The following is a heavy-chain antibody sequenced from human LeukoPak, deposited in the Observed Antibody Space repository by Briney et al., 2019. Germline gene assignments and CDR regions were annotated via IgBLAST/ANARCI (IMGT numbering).Heavy chain of an antibody. CDR2: ISYDGSNK. V-gene: IGHV3-30*03. CDR1: GFTFSSYG. D-gene: IGHD2-2*01. CDR3: TTDRYCSSVDH. Sequence: GGSLRLSCAASGFTFSSYGMHWVRQAPGKGLEWVAVISYDGSNKYYADSVKGRFTISRDNSKNTLYLQMNSLRAEDTALYYCTTDRYCSSVDHWGQGTHVTVSS. J-gene: IGHJ4*02.